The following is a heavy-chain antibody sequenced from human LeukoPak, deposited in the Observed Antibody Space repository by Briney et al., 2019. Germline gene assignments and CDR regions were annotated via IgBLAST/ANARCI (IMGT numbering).Heavy chain of an antibody. J-gene: IGHJ4*02. CDR1: GFTFSSYG. D-gene: IGHD6-13*01. CDR2: IWYDGSNK. V-gene: IGHV3-30*02. CDR3: ALAAGTL. Sequence: PGGSLRLSCAASGFTFSSYGMHWVRQAPGKGLEWVAVIWYDGSNKYYGDSVKGRFTISRDNSKNTLYLQMNSLRAEDTAVYYCALAAGTLWGQGTLVTVSS.